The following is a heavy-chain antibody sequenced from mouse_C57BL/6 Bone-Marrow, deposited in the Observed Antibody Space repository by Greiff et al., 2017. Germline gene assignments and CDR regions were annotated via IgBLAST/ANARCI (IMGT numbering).Heavy chain of an antibody. CDR1: GYTFTSYW. CDR2: IDPSDSYT. CDR3: TLYYDYDEDFDY. D-gene: IGHD2-4*01. V-gene: IGHV1-69*01. Sequence: QVQLQQPGAELVMPGASVKLSCKASGYTFTSYWMHWVKQRPGQGLEWIGEIDPSDSYTNYNQKFKGKSTLTVDKSSSTAYMQLSSLTSEDSAVYSCTLYYDYDEDFDYWGQGTTLTVSA. J-gene: IGHJ2*01.